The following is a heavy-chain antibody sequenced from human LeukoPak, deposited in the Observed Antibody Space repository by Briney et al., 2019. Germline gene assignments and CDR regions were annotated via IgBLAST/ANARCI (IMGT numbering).Heavy chain of an antibody. Sequence: GGSLRLSCAASGFTFSTYGMHWVRQAPGKGLEWVAVISYDGIYKYYADSVKGRFTISRDNSKNTLYLQMNSLRAEDTAVYYCAKDQAVVGASSFDYWGQGTLVTVSS. J-gene: IGHJ4*02. D-gene: IGHD2-15*01. CDR3: AKDQAVVGASSFDY. CDR2: ISYDGIYK. V-gene: IGHV3-30*18. CDR1: GFTFSTYG.